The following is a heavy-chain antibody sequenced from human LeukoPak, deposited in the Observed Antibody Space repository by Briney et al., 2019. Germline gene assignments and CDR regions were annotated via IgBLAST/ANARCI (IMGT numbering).Heavy chain of an antibody. CDR1: GFTFSSYA. Sequence: SGRSLRLSCAASGFTFSSYAMHWVRQAPGKGLEWVAVISYDGSNKYYADSVKGRFTISRDNSKNTLYLQMNSLRADDTAVYYCAGDYWGQGTLVTVSS. V-gene: IGHV3-30-3*01. CDR2: ISYDGSNK. CDR3: AGDY. J-gene: IGHJ4*02.